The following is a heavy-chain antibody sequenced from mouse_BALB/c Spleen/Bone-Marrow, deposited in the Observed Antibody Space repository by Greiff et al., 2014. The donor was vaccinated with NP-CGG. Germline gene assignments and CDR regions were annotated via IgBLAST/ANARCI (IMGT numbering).Heavy chain of an antibody. J-gene: IGHJ3*01. D-gene: IGHD5-1-1*01. CDR3: ARNTQFAY. V-gene: IGHV14-3*02. CDR2: IDPANGNT. Sequence: VQLQQSGAELVKPGASVKLSCTATGFNIKDTYMHWVKQRPEQGLEWIGRIDPANGNTKYDPKFQGKATITTDASSNTAYLQLSSLTSEDTAVYYCARNTQFAYWGQGTLVPVSA. CDR1: GFNIKDTY.